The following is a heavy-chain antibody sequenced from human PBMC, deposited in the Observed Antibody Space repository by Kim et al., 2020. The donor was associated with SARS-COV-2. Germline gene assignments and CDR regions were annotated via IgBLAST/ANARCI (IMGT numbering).Heavy chain of an antibody. CDR2: IYYSGST. V-gene: IGHV4-61*01. J-gene: IGHJ6*02. D-gene: IGHD3-10*01. CDR1: GGSVSSGSYY. Sequence: SETLSLTCTVSGGSVSSGSYYWSWIRQPPGKGLEWIGYIYYSGSTNYNPSLKSRVTISVDTSKNQFSLKLSSVTAADTAVYYCARDQGWFGELLGDYYYYGMDVWGQGTTVTVSS. CDR3: ARDQGWFGELLGDYYYYGMDV.